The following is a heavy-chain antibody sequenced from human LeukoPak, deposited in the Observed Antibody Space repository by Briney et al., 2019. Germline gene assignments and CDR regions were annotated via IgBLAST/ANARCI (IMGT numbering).Heavy chain of an antibody. CDR3: TRSYSSTDDAFDI. Sequence: GGSLRLSCVASGFTFSSDWMSWVRQAPGKGLEWVAIIKGDGSQKYYMDSVKGRFSISRDNAKNSLYLQMNSLKTEDTAVYYCTRSYSSTDDAFDIWGQGTKVTVSS. V-gene: IGHV3-7*03. CDR2: IKGDGSQK. J-gene: IGHJ3*02. D-gene: IGHD6-13*01. CDR1: GFTFSSDW.